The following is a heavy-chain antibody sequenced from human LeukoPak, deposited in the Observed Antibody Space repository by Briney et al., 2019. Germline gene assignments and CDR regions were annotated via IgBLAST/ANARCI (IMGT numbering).Heavy chain of an antibody. J-gene: IGHJ3*02. V-gene: IGHV3-30*04. CDR3: ARGDSTGGRKPFDI. D-gene: IGHD2-15*01. Sequence: PGRSLRLSCAASGFTFSDYAMHWVSQAPGKGLEWVTVISYDAKNNYYADSVKGRFTISRDNSKNTLYLQMNSLRGEDTAVYYCARGDSTGGRKPFDIWGQGTMVTVSS. CDR2: ISYDAKNN. CDR1: GFTFSDYA.